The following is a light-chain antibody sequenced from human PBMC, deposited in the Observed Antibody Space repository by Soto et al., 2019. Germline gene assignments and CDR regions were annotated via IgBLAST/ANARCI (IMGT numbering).Light chain of an antibody. V-gene: IGKV3-20*01. CDR3: QQSYNVPIT. Sequence: EIVLTQSPGTLSLSPGERATLSCRTSQSVSHNYLAWYQQKPGQAPRLLIYGAYSRATGIPDRFSGSGSGTQFTLTISSLQPEDFATYYCQQSYNVPITFGQGTRLEIK. J-gene: IGKJ5*01. CDR1: QSVSHNY. CDR2: GAY.